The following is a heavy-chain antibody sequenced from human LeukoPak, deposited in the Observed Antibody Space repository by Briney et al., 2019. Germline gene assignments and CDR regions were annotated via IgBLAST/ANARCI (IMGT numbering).Heavy chain of an antibody. D-gene: IGHD5-24*01. CDR3: ASVVEMATITQSY. CDR1: GGSFSGYY. V-gene: IGHV4-34*01. J-gene: IGHJ4*02. CDR2: INHSGST. Sequence: PSETLSLTCAVYGGSFSGYYWSRIRQPPGKGLEWIGEINHSGSTNYNPSLKSRVTISVDTSKDQFSLKLSSVTAADTAVYYCASVVEMATITQSYWGQGTLVTVSS.